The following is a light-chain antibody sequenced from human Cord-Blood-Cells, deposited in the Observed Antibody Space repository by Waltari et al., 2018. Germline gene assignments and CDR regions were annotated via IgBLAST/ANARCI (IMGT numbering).Light chain of an antibody. V-gene: IGLV2-23*01. CDR3: CSYAGSSTWV. J-gene: IGLJ3*02. Sequence: QSALTQPASVSGSPGQSITISCTGTSSDVGSYNLVSWYQHHPGKAPKLMIYKGSKRASGVSNRFSGSKSGNTASLTIPGLQAEDEADYYCCSYAGSSTWVFGGGTKLTVL. CDR1: SSDVGSYNL. CDR2: KGS.